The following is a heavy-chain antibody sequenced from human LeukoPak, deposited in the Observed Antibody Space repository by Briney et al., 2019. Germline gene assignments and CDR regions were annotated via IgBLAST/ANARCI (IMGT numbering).Heavy chain of an antibody. V-gene: IGHV4-31*03. D-gene: IGHD3-22*01. Sequence: PSETLSLTCTVSGGSISSGGYYWSWIRQHPGKGLEFIGYIYYSGSTYYNPSLKSRVTISVDRSKNQFSLKLSSVTAADTAVYYCARELPYYDSSGHNWFDPWGQGTLVTVSS. CDR2: IYYSGST. CDR1: GGSISSGGYY. CDR3: ARELPYYDSSGHNWFDP. J-gene: IGHJ5*02.